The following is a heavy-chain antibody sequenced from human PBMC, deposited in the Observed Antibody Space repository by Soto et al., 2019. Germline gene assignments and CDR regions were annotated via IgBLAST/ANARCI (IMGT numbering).Heavy chain of an antibody. CDR2: ISFDGSNK. V-gene: IGHV3-30*18. CDR1: GFPFTSYG. CDR3: AKVDSSSSAVGDYGMDV. J-gene: IGHJ6*02. Sequence: QVQLVESGGGVVQPGRSLRLSCAASGFPFTSYGMHWVREGPGKGLEWVAVISFDGSNKYYADSVKGRFTISRDNSKNTLYLQMNSLRAEDTAVYYCAKVDSSSSAVGDYGMDVWGQGTTVTVSS. D-gene: IGHD6-6*01.